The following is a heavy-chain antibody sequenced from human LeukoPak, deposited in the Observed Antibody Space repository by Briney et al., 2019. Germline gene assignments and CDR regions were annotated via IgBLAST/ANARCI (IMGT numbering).Heavy chain of an antibody. CDR2: IYYSGST. D-gene: IGHD1-26*01. J-gene: IGHJ4*02. Sequence: TSETLSLTCTVSGGSISSDDYYWSWIRQPPGKGLEWIGYIYYSGSTYYNPSLKSRVTISVDTSKNQFSLKLSSVTAADTAVYYCARVIVGATFDYWGQGTLVTVSS. CDR3: ARVIVGATFDY. V-gene: IGHV4-30-4*08. CDR1: GGSISSDDYY.